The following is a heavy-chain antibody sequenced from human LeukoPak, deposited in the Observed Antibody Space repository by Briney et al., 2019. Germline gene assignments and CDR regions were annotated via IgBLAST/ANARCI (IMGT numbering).Heavy chain of an antibody. CDR1: GFIFTNYA. CDR3: AKALTTMSTGNWFDP. D-gene: IGHD4-17*01. J-gene: IGHJ5*02. V-gene: IGHV3-23*01. Sequence: GGSLRLSCAASGFIFTNYAMSWVRQAPGKGLEWVSGISATGANTYYADSVKGRLTVSRDNSKNTLYLQMYSLRVEDTAVYYCAKALTTMSTGNWFDPWGQGTLVTVSS. CDR2: ISATGANT.